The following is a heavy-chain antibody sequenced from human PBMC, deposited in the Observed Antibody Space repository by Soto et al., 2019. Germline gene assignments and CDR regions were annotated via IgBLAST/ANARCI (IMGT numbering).Heavy chain of an antibody. CDR1: GFTFSRFA. Sequence: GGSLRLSCAAAGFTFSRFAMGWVRQAPGKGLELISTISGSGDKTYYADSVKGRFTISRDNSKNTLYLQMNSLRAEDTAVYYCAKDPRDYDFWSGYYRASYFDYWGQGTLVTVSS. CDR3: AKDPRDYDFWSGYYRASYFDY. V-gene: IGHV3-23*01. J-gene: IGHJ4*02. CDR2: ISGSGDKT. D-gene: IGHD3-3*01.